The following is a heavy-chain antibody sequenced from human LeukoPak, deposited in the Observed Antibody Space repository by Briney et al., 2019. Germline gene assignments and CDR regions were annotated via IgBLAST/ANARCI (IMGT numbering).Heavy chain of an antibody. J-gene: IGHJ4*02. CDR2: INSSGGST. Sequence: GSSVKVSCKASGGTFSSYAISWVRQAPGQGLEWMGIINSSGGSTNYAQKFQGRVTMTSDTSTSTVYMELSSLRSKDTAVYYCARNYDSSGYTFDYWGQGTLVTVSS. CDR1: GGTFSSYA. CDR3: ARNYDSSGYTFDY. V-gene: IGHV1-46*01. D-gene: IGHD3-22*01.